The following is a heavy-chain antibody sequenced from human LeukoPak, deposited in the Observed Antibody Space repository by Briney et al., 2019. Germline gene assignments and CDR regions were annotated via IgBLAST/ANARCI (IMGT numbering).Heavy chain of an antibody. CDR2: INHSGST. V-gene: IGHV4-34*01. J-gene: IGHJ4*02. CDR1: GGSFSGYY. Sequence: SETLSLTCAVYGGSFSGYYWSWIRQPPGKGLEWIGEINHSGSTNYNPSLKSRVTISVDTSKNQFSLKLSSETAADTAVYYCARGIVPIREYYFDYWGQGTLVTVSS. D-gene: IGHD2-8*01. CDR3: ARGIVPIREYYFDY.